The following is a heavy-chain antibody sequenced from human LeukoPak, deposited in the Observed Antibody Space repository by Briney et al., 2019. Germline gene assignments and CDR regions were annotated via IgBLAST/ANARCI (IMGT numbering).Heavy chain of an antibody. CDR2: IKSDGSTT. J-gene: IGHJ4*02. CDR3: ARVGGRGSSGGDY. Sequence: GGSLRLSCAASGFTFGSYAMSWVRQAPGTGLVWVSRIKSDGSTTNYADFVKGRFTISRDNAKNTLYLQRNSRRAEDRAVYYCARVGGRGSSGGDYWGQGTLVTVSS. CDR1: GFTFGSYA. V-gene: IGHV3-74*01. D-gene: IGHD3-10*01.